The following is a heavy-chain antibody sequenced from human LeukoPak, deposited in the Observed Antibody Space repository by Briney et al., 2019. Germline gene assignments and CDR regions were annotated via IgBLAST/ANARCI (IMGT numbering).Heavy chain of an antibody. D-gene: IGHD5-12*01. J-gene: IGHJ4*02. Sequence: GGSLLLSCAASGFPFIGYWMSWARQAPGEGLEWVANIKQDGSEKYYVDSVKGRFTISRDNAKNSLYLQMNSLRAEDTAVYYCASPGYSGYDAPFDYWGQGTLVTVSS. V-gene: IGHV3-7*01. CDR1: GFPFIGYW. CDR3: ASPGYSGYDAPFDY. CDR2: IKQDGSEK.